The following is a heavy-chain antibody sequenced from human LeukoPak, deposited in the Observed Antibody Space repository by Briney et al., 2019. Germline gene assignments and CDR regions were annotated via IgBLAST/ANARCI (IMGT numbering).Heavy chain of an antibody. CDR2: ISESSSHT. V-gene: IGHV3-21*01. CDR3: ARAELLWFGELLSPLHY. Sequence: GGSLRLSCAASGFTFSGYSINWVRQAPGKGLQWVSYISESSSHTYYADSVKGRFTISRDNSKNTLYLQMNSLRAEDTAVYYCARAELLWFGELLSPLHYWGQGTLVTVSS. J-gene: IGHJ4*02. CDR1: GFTFSGYS. D-gene: IGHD3-10*01.